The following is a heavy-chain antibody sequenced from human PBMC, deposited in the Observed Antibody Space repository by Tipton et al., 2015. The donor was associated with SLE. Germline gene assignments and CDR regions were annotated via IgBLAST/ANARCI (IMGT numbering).Heavy chain of an antibody. J-gene: IGHJ1*01. CDR2: INHSGST. CDR3: ARSEGFQLLFQFLEH. D-gene: IGHD3-16*02. Sequence: TLSLTCAVYGGSFSGYYWSWIRQPPGKGLEWIGEINHSGSTNYNPSLKSRVTISMDTSKNHFSLYLTSVTAADTAVYYCARSEGFQLLFQFLEHWGQGTPVTVSS. V-gene: IGHV4-34*01. CDR1: GGSFSGYY.